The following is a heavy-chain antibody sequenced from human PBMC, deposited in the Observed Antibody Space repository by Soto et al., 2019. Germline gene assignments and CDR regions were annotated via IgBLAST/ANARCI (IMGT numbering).Heavy chain of an antibody. CDR3: ARHRVRGTPKFEY. V-gene: IGHV4-39*01. D-gene: IGHD3-10*01. J-gene: IGHJ4*02. CDR1: GGSISSSSYY. Sequence: SETLSLTCTVSGGSISSSSYYWGWIRQPPGKGLEWIGSIYYSGSTYYNPSLKSRVTISVDTSKNQFSLKLSSVTAADTAVYYCARHRVRGTPKFEYWGQGTLVTVSS. CDR2: IYYSGST.